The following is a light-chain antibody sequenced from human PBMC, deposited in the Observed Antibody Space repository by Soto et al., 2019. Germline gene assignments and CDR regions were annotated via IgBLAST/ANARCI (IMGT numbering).Light chain of an antibody. Sequence: QSALTQPASVSGSPGQSITISCTGTSSDIGRYNYVSWYQQHPGKAPRLVISGVNKRPSGISNRFSGSKSGNTASLTISGLQADDEAIYYCASYTSTTTLVVFGGGTKQTVL. CDR2: GVN. V-gene: IGLV2-14*01. CDR3: ASYTSTTTLVV. J-gene: IGLJ2*01. CDR1: SSDIGRYNY.